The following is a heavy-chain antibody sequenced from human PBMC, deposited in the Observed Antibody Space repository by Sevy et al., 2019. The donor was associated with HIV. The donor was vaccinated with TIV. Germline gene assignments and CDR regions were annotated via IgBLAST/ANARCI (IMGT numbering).Heavy chain of an antibody. V-gene: IGHV3-48*01. Sequence: GGSLRLSCAASGFTFSSYSMNWVRQAPGKGLEWVSYISSSSSTIYYADSVKGRFTISRDNAKNSLYLQMNSLRAEDTAVYYCARDQGGELEPGAFDIWGQGTMVTVSS. CDR1: GFTFSSYS. CDR2: ISSSSSTI. CDR3: ARDQGGELEPGAFDI. D-gene: IGHD1-1*01. J-gene: IGHJ3*02.